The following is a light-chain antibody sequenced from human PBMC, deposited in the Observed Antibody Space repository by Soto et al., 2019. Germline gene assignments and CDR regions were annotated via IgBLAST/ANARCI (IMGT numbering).Light chain of an antibody. V-gene: IGLV2-23*02. Sequence: QSALTQPASVSGSPGQSITISCTGTSSDVGSHNFVSWYQQRPGKAPKLMIFEVTRRPSGVSSRFSASKASNTASLTICGVQAEDEAHYYYCSYAGTHNWVFGGGTKLTVL. CDR3: CSYAGTHNWV. CDR1: SSDVGSHNF. CDR2: EVT. J-gene: IGLJ3*02.